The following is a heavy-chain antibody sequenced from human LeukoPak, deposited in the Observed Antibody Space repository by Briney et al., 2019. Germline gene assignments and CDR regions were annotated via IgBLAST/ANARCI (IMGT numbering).Heavy chain of an antibody. J-gene: IGHJ4*02. Sequence: SETLSLTCTVSGGSISSYYWCWIRQPAGKGLEWIGRFYTSGSTNYNPSLKSRVTISVDKSKNQFSLKLSSVTAADTAVYYCARSPYYYGSGTYYDYWGQGTLVTVSS. CDR1: GGSISSYY. CDR3: ARSPYYYGSGTYYDY. CDR2: FYTSGST. D-gene: IGHD3-10*01. V-gene: IGHV4-4*07.